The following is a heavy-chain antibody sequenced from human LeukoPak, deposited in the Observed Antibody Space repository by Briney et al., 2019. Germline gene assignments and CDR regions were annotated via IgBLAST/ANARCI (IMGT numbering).Heavy chain of an antibody. D-gene: IGHD3-9*01. V-gene: IGHV3-7*01. J-gene: IGHJ3*02. CDR2: INQDGSAK. Sequence: GGSLRLSCAVTGFTFDTYWMSWVRQVPGKGLEWVANINQDGSAKYYVDSVKDRFTISRDNAKNSLYLQMNSLRAEDTAVYYCAKDLERYFDWSHAFDIWGQGTMVTVSS. CDR1: GFTFDTYW. CDR3: AKDLERYFDWSHAFDI.